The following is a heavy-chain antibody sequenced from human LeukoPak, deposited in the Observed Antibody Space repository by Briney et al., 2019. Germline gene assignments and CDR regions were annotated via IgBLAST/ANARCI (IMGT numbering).Heavy chain of an antibody. D-gene: IGHD3-22*01. CDR1: GYSISSGYY. V-gene: IGHV4-38-2*01. J-gene: IGHJ5*02. Sequence: PSETLSLTCAVSGYSISSGYYWGWIRQPPGKGLEWIGSIYHSGSTYYNPSLKSRVTISVDTSKNQFSLKLSSVTAADTAVYYCARVSYDSSGYYPWGQGTLVTVSS. CDR2: IYHSGST. CDR3: ARVSYDSSGYYP.